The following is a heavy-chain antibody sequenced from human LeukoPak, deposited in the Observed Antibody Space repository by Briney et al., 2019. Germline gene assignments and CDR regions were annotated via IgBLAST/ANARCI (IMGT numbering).Heavy chain of an antibody. D-gene: IGHD5-12*01. Sequence: GGSLRLSCAASGFTCSSYAMHWVRQAPGKGLEWVAVISYDGSNKYYADSVKGRFTISRGNSKNTLYLQMNSLRAEDTAVYYCASPRGYSGYDLGFDYWGQGTLVTVSS. V-gene: IGHV3-30*04. CDR3: ASPRGYSGYDLGFDY. CDR1: GFTCSSYA. CDR2: ISYDGSNK. J-gene: IGHJ4*02.